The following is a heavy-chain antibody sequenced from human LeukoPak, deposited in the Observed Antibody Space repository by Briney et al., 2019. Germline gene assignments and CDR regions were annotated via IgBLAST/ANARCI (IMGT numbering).Heavy chain of an antibody. CDR1: GFTVSSNY. CDR3: ARTIGDYYYGSGSYYNVFADY. CDR2: IYSGGST. J-gene: IGHJ4*02. V-gene: IGHV3-53*01. D-gene: IGHD3-10*01. Sequence: PGGSLRLSCAASGFTVSSNYMSWVRQAPGKGLEWVSVIYSGGSTYYADSVKGRFTISRDNSKNTLYLQMNSLRAEDTAVYYCARTIGDYYYGSGSYYNVFADYWGQGTLVTASS.